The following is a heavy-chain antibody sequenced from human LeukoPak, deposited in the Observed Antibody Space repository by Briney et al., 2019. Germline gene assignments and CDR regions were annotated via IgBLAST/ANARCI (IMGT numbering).Heavy chain of an antibody. Sequence: GGSLRLSCAASGFTFSSYGMHWVRQAPGKGLEWVAVIWYDGSNKYYADSVKGRFTISRDNSKNTLYLQMNSLRAEDTAVYYCAKDLLGPTGGMDVWGQGTTVTVSS. D-gene: IGHD3-9*01. V-gene: IGHV3-30*02. CDR3: AKDLLGPTGGMDV. CDR1: GFTFSSYG. J-gene: IGHJ6*02. CDR2: IWYDGSNK.